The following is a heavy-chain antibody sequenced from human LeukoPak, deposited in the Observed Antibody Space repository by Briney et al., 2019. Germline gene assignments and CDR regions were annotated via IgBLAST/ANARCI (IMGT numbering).Heavy chain of an antibody. CDR1: GFTFSSYA. CDR3: AGCGIAVAGKSYYYYGMDV. J-gene: IGHJ6*02. V-gene: IGHV3-23*01. Sequence: QPGRSLRLSCAASGFTFSSYAMSWVRQAPGKGLEWVSAISGSGGSTYYADSVKGRFTISRDNSKITLYLQMNSLRAEDTAVYYCAGCGIAVAGKSYYYYGMDVWGQGTTVTVSS. D-gene: IGHD6-19*01. CDR2: ISGSGGST.